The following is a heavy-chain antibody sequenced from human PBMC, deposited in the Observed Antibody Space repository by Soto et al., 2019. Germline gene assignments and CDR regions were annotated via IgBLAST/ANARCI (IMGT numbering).Heavy chain of an antibody. CDR1: GFTFSSYA. CDR3: AKEHLPLDVTYYDFWSGYYSLGLFYYGMDV. V-gene: IGHV3-23*01. D-gene: IGHD3-3*01. CDR2: ISGSGGST. Sequence: GGSLRLSCAASGFTFSSYAMSWVRQAPGKGLEWVSAISGSGGSTYYADSVKGRFTISRDNSKNTLYLQMNSLRAEDTAVYYCAKEHLPLDVTYYDFWSGYYSLGLFYYGMDVWGQGTTVTVSS. J-gene: IGHJ6*02.